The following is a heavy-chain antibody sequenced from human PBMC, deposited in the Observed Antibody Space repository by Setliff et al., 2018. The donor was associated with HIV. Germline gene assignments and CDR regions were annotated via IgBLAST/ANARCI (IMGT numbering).Heavy chain of an antibody. J-gene: IGHJ3*02. CDR3: AREPIGDDDAFDI. CDR1: GYTFTNYA. CDR2: INPGNGNT. D-gene: IGHD3-10*01. V-gene: IGHV1-3*01. Sequence: ASVKVSCKASGYTFTNYAIHWVRQAPGQRLEWMGWINPGNGNTKYSQKFQGRVTITRDTSATTAYMELSSLRSEDTAIFYCAREPIGDDDAFDIWGQGTMVTVSS.